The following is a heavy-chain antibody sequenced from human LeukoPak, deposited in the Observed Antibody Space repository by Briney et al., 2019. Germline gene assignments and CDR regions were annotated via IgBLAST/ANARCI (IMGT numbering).Heavy chain of an antibody. D-gene: IGHD4-17*01. Sequence: GGPLRLSCAASGFTFSSYAMSWVRQAPGKGLEWVSAISGSGGSTYYADSVKGRFTISRDNSKNTLYLQMNSLRAEDTAVYYCARKMTTVTYGYYYYMDVWGKGTTVTVSS. V-gene: IGHV3-23*01. J-gene: IGHJ6*03. CDR2: ISGSGGST. CDR1: GFTFSSYA. CDR3: ARKMTTVTYGYYYYMDV.